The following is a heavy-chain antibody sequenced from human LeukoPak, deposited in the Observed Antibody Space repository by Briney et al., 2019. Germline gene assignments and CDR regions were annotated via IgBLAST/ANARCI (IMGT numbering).Heavy chain of an antibody. V-gene: IGHV1-18*01. CDR1: GYTFTSYG. CDR2: ISAYNGNT. D-gene: IGHD3-22*01. Sequence: GASVKVSCKASGYTFTSYGISWVRQAPGQGLEWMGWISAYNGNTNYAQKLQGRVTMTTDTSTSTAYMELRSLRSDDTAVYYCARYYYDSSGYYYPRGIRHPPSYYYYMDVWGKGTTVTVSS. J-gene: IGHJ6*03. CDR3: ARYYYDSSGYYYPRGIRHPPSYYYYMDV.